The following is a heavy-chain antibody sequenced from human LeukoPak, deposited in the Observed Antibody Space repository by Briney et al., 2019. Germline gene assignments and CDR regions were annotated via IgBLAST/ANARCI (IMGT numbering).Heavy chain of an antibody. D-gene: IGHD1-1*01. Sequence: SVKVSCKASGGTFSSYAISWVRQAPGQGLEWMGGIIPIFGTANYAQKFQGRVTITTDESTSTAYMELSSLRSEDTAVYYCASRGSYNWNDVPFDYWGQGTLVTVSS. CDR1: GGTFSSYA. CDR3: ASRGSYNWNDVPFDY. J-gene: IGHJ4*02. CDR2: IIPIFGTA. V-gene: IGHV1-69*05.